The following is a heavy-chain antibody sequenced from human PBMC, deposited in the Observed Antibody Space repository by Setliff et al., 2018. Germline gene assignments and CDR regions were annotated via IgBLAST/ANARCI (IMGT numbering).Heavy chain of an antibody. V-gene: IGHV3-66*02. Sequence: GGSLRLSCAASGFTFSSYAMYWVRQAPGMGLEWVSIIFNDGSTYYADSVKGRFTISRDNSKNTLYLQMNSLRVDDTAVYYCARGLTSSWYAGSAYWGQGTLVTVSS. CDR1: GFTFSSYA. CDR3: ARGLTSSWYAGSAY. J-gene: IGHJ4*02. D-gene: IGHD6-13*01. CDR2: IFNDGST.